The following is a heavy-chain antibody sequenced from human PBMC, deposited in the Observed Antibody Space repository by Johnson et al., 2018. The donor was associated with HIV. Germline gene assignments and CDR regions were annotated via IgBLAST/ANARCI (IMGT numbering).Heavy chain of an antibody. D-gene: IGHD1-26*01. CDR3: AREGSGIAGGGAFDI. J-gene: IGHJ3*02. Sequence: VQLVESGGGVVQPGRSLRLSCAASGFTFSSYGMHWVRQAPGKGLEWVSGISWNSGSIGYADSVKGRFTISRDNAKNSLYLQMNSLRAEDTAVYYCAREGSGIAGGGAFDIWGQGTMVTVSS. V-gene: IGHV3-9*01. CDR1: GFTFSSYG. CDR2: ISWNSGSI.